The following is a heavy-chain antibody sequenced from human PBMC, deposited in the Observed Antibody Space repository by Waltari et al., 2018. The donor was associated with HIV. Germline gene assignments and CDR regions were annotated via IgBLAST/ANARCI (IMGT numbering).Heavy chain of an antibody. Sequence: EVQLVESGGDLIQPGGSLRLSCAASGFTASRNFRSWVRQAPGKGLEWVSLTYSGGSTYYANSVQGRFTVSRDISKNTLYLQMSGLRGDDTAVYYCARAVVPGRIPHYYYAMDVWGQGTTVTVSS. D-gene: IGHD2-2*02. CDR1: GFTASRNF. J-gene: IGHJ6*02. CDR2: TYSGGST. CDR3: ARAVVPGRIPHYYYAMDV. V-gene: IGHV3-53*01.